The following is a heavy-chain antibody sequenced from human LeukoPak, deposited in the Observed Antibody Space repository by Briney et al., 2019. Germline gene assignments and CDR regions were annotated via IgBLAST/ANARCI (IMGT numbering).Heavy chain of an antibody. V-gene: IGHV1-2*02. J-gene: IGHJ6*03. D-gene: IGHD6-13*01. CDR2: MNPNSGGT. Sequence: ASVKVSCKASGYTFTSYDINWVRQATGRGLEWMGWMNPNSGGTNYAQKFQGRVTMTRDTSISTAYMELSRLRSDDTAVYYCARKGRSSSWYYHYYMDVWGKGTTVTVSS. CDR1: GYTFTSYD. CDR3: ARKGRSSSWYYHYYMDV.